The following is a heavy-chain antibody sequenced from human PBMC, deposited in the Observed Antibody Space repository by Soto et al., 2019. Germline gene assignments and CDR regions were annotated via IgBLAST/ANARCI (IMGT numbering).Heavy chain of an antibody. Sequence: QVQLVQSGAEVKKPGASVKVSCTFTSYDINWVRQAPGQGLEWMAWMNPNSGDTRYAQKLQGRVTMTRNTPSFTAYMELSSLRSEDTAVYYCARGPGSSDWRFSYYYMDVWGQGTTVTVSS. D-gene: IGHD6-19*01. J-gene: IGHJ6*02. CDR3: ARGPGSSDWRFSYYYMDV. CDR1: FTSYD. V-gene: IGHV1-8*01. CDR2: MNPNSGDT.